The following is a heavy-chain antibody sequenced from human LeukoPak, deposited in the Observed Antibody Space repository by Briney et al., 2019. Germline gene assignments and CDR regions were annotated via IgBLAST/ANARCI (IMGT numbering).Heavy chain of an antibody. V-gene: IGHV3-30*02. J-gene: IGHJ4*02. CDR3: AKPNRADYYDSSGYYHWLY. CDR2: IRYDGSNK. D-gene: IGHD3-22*01. CDR1: GFTFSSYG. Sequence: GGSLRLSCAASGFTFSSYGMHWVRQAPGKGLEWVAFIRYDGSNKYYADSVKGRFTISRDNSKNTLYLQMNSLRAEDTAVYYCAKPNRADYYDSSGYYHWLYWGQGTLVTVSS.